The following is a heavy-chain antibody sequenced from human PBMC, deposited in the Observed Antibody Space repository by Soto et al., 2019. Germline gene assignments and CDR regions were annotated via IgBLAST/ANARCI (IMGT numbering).Heavy chain of an antibody. CDR3: ARHNAWSFDY. V-gene: IGHV3-7*02. Sequence: GSLRLSCAASGITFTSYWMTWARQAPGKGLEWVANINRDESEKYYVDSVRGRFTISRDNAKNLVYLQMNSLRAEDTAVYYCARHNAWSFDYWGQGTPVTVSS. CDR1: GITFTSYW. J-gene: IGHJ4*02. CDR2: INRDESEK. D-gene: IGHD1-1*01.